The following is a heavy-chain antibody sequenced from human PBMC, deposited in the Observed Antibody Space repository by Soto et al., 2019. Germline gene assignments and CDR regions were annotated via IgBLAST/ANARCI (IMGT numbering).Heavy chain of an antibody. CDR2: IHHIGTT. Sequence: RKNPGKGLEWIGYIHHIGTTNYNPSLQNRVTISVDTSNNRFSLNVNSVTAADTAVFYFSSMTQDLTSVHGFDFSGQR. V-gene: IGHV4-59*01. CDR3: SSMTQDLTSVHGFDF. D-gene: IGHD3-9*01. J-gene: IGHJ3*01.